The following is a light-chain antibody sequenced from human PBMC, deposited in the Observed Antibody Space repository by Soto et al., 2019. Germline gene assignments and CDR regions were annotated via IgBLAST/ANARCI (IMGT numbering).Light chain of an antibody. CDR1: QSISRW. Sequence: DIQMTQSPSTLSASVGDRVTITCRASQSISRWLAWYQQKPGKAPNLLIYKASSLQSGVPSRFSGSGSGTAFTLTISSLQADDCGTYYCQQYNDKWTFGQGTKVEIK. J-gene: IGKJ1*01. V-gene: IGKV1-5*03. CDR3: QQYNDKWT. CDR2: KAS.